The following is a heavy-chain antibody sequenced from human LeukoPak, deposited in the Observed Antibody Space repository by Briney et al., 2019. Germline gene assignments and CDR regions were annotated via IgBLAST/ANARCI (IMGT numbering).Heavy chain of an antibody. CDR2: VNPNSGGT. J-gene: IGHJ4*02. V-gene: IGHV1-2*02. D-gene: IGHD4-17*01. CDR3: ARTRLDYGDYFDY. Sequence: ASVKVSCKASGYTFTGYYMHWVRQAPGQGLEWMGWVNPNSGGTNYAQKFQGRVTMTRDTSTSTVYMELSSLRSEDTAVYYCARTRLDYGDYFDYWGQGTLVTVSS. CDR1: GYTFTGYY.